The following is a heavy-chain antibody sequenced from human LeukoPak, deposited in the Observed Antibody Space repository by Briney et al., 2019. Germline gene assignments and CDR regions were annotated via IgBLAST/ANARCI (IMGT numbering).Heavy chain of an antibody. CDR1: GYTFTGYY. D-gene: IGHD3-22*01. V-gene: IGHV1-2*02. CDR3: ARLGVHSGYPVGFGY. Sequence: GESLKISCKGSGYTFTGYYMHWVRQAPGQGLEWMGWIYPKSGGTNYAQKFQGRVTMTRDTSISTAYMELSRLRSDDTAVYYCARLGVHSGYPVGFGYWGQGTLVTVSS. CDR2: IYPKSGGT. J-gene: IGHJ4*02.